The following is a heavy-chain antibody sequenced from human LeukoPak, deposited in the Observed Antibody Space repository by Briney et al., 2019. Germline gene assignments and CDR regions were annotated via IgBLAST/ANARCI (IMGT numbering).Heavy chain of an antibody. J-gene: IGHJ4*02. CDR2: INQDGGEK. V-gene: IGHV3-7*03. CDR1: GFIVSSNY. CDR3: AGDKTTGGWYEFDY. D-gene: IGHD6-19*01. Sequence: GSLRLSCAASGFIVSSNYMSWVRQAPGKGLELVANINQDGGEKYYVDSVKGRFTISRDTSKNTVSLQTNSLRAEDTAVYYCAGDKTTGGWYEFDYWGQGTLVTVSS.